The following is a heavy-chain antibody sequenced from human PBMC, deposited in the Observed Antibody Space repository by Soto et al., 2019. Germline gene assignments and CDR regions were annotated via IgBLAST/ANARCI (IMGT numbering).Heavy chain of an antibody. Sequence: SETLSLTCTVSGDSISSGGYFWNWIRHHPGKGLEWIGYIFYSGTTFYNPSLKSRLSISVDTSNNQFSLNLTYVTAADTAVYFGARGRIRWRYFDCGGLGALVTVSS. V-gene: IGHV4-31*03. CDR1: GDSISSGGYF. J-gene: IGHJ4*02. D-gene: IGHD4-17*01. CDR3: ARGRIRWRYFDC. CDR2: IFYSGTT.